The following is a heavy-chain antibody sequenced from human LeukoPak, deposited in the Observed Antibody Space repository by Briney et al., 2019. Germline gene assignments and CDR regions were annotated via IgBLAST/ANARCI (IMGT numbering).Heavy chain of an antibody. Sequence: PGGSLRLSCAASGFTFSSYWMSWVRQAPGKGLEWVANIKQDGSEKYYVDSVKGRFTISRDNAKNSLYLQMNSLRAEDTAVYYCARSSGTKSYYFDYWGQGTLVTVSS. CDR2: IKQDGSEK. CDR3: ARSSGTKSYYFDY. V-gene: IGHV3-7*01. D-gene: IGHD3-10*01. J-gene: IGHJ4*02. CDR1: GFTFSSYW.